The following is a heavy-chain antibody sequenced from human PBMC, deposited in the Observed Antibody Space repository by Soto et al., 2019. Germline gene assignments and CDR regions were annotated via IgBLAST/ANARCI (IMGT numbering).Heavy chain of an antibody. CDR3: ARAIKRWEVHYYFDY. Sequence: QVVLLQSGSEVKEPGSSVRVSCQVSGSTFNNFAFSWVRQAPGHGPDRMGGIVVISKTADYSQRFRARVTITAETSTNTRYMELGSLTFEDTAVYYCARAIKRWEVHYYFDYWGQGTLVTVSS. J-gene: IGHJ4*02. D-gene: IGHD1-26*01. CDR1: GSTFNNFA. V-gene: IGHV1-69*06. CDR2: IVVISKTA.